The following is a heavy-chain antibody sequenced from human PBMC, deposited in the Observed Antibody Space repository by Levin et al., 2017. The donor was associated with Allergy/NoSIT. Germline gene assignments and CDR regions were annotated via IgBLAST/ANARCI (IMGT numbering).Heavy chain of an antibody. CDR3: ARGADYGRFDI. CDR2: IYSVTNT. CDR1: GFNVSDIY. J-gene: IGHJ4*02. D-gene: IGHD4-17*01. Sequence: GGSLRLSCAVSGFNVSDIYMTWVRQAPGQGLQWVSVIYSVTNTYYEHSVKGRFTISRDTSKNTLLLQMNSLRADDTAVYYCARGADYGRFDIWGQGTLVTVSS. V-gene: IGHV3-53*01.